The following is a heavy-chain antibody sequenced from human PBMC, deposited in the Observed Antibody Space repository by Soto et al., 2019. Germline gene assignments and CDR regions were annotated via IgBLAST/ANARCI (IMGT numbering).Heavy chain of an antibody. CDR2: ISYDGSNK. CDR3: ASEHGRYYYYGMDV. J-gene: IGHJ6*02. Sequence: PGGSLRLSCAASGFTFSSYGMHWVRQAPGKGLEWVAVISYDGSNKYYADSVKGRFTISRDNSKNTLYLQMNSLRAEDTAVYYCASEHGRYYYYGMDVWGQGTTVTVSS. CDR1: GFTFSSYG. D-gene: IGHD4-17*01. V-gene: IGHV3-30*03.